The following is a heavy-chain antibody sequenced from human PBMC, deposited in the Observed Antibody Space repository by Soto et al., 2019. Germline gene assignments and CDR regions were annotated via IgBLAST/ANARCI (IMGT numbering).Heavy chain of an antibody. Sequence: EVQLVESGGGLVQPGGSLRLSCAASGFTFSSYWMSWVRQAPGKGLEWVANIKQDGSEKYYVDSVKGRFTISRDNANNSLYLQMNSLRAEDTAVYYCARDEFGDYLFHFDYWGQGTLVTVSS. CDR3: ARDEFGDYLFHFDY. D-gene: IGHD4-17*01. CDR1: GFTFSSYW. CDR2: IKQDGSEK. J-gene: IGHJ4*02. V-gene: IGHV3-7*01.